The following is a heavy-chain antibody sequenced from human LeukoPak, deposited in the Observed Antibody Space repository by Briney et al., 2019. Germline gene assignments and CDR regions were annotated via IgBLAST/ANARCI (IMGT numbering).Heavy chain of an antibody. D-gene: IGHD3-3*01. CDR1: GYTFTSYD. Sequence: ASVKVSCTASGYTFTSYDINWVRQATGQGLEWMGWMNPNSGNTGYAQKFQGRVTMTRNTSISTAYMELSSLRSEDTAVYYCARGRRVTIFGVVIIPPDYWGQGTLVTVSS. V-gene: IGHV1-8*01. CDR2: MNPNSGNT. J-gene: IGHJ4*02. CDR3: ARGRRVTIFGVVIIPPDY.